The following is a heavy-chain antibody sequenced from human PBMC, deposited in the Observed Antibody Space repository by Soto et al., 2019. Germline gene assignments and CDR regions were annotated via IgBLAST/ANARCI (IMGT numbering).Heavy chain of an antibody. Sequence: GASVKVSCKVSGYTLTELSMHWVRQAPGKGLEWMGGFDPEDGETIYAQKFQGRVTMTEDTSTDTAYMELSSMRSEDTAVYYCEAHRGDYNGSGSYTDRNYYYYGMDVWGQGTTVTVSS. CDR3: EAHRGDYNGSGSYTDRNYYYYGMDV. CDR2: FDPEDGET. J-gene: IGHJ6*02. V-gene: IGHV1-24*01. D-gene: IGHD3-10*01. CDR1: GYTLTELS.